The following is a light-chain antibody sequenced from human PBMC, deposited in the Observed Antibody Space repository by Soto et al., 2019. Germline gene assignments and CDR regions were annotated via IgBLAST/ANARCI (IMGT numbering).Light chain of an antibody. J-gene: IGKJ1*01. CDR1: QSVSSSY. Sequence: EIVLTHSPGTLSLSPGEIATLSCRASQSVSSSYLAWYQQKPGQAPRLLIYGASSRATGIPDRFSGSGSGTDFTLTISRLEPEDFAVYYCQLGTFGQGTKVDIK. CDR3: QLGT. CDR2: GAS. V-gene: IGKV3-20*01.